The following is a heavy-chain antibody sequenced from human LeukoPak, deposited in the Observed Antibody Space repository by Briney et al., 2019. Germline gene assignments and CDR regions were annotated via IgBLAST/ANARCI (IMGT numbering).Heavy chain of an antibody. Sequence: GGSLRLSCSASGFTFSAYAMYWVRQAPGKGLEYVSGVSNNGGSSFYADSVKGRFTISRDNSKNTLYLQMSSLRAEDTAVYYCVKITSVTGGDCWGQGTRLTVSS. J-gene: IGHJ4*02. CDR1: GFTFSAYA. CDR3: VKITSVTGGDC. V-gene: IGHV3-64D*09. CDR2: VSNNGGSS. D-gene: IGHD1-1*01.